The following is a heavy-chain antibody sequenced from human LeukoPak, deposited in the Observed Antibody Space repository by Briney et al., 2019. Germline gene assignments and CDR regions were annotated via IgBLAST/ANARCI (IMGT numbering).Heavy chain of an antibody. CDR1: GYTFTSYY. V-gene: IGHV1-46*01. CDR2: INPSGGST. D-gene: IGHD1-26*01. CDR3: ARVSVGSTYFRAFDI. J-gene: IGHJ3*02. Sequence: VASVTVPCKAYGYTFTSYYMHWVRQAPGQGLEWMGIINPSGGSTSYAQKFQGRVTMTRDTSTSTVYMELSSLRSEDMAVYYCARVSVGSTYFRAFDIWGQGTMVTVSS.